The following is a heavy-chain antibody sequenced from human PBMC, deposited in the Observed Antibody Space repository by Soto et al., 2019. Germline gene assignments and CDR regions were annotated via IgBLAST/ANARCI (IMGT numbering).Heavy chain of an antibody. D-gene: IGHD1-26*01. CDR1: GGTFSSYA. J-gene: IGHJ6*02. Sequence: QVQLVQSGAEVKKPGSSVKVSCKASGGTFSSYAISWVRQAPGQGLEWMGGIIPIFGTANYAQKFQGRVTITADESTSTAYMELSSLRSEDTAVYYCARGLYGYYSNYYYGIDVWGQGATFTVSS. V-gene: IGHV1-69*12. CDR3: ARGLYGYYSNYYYGIDV. CDR2: IIPIFGTA.